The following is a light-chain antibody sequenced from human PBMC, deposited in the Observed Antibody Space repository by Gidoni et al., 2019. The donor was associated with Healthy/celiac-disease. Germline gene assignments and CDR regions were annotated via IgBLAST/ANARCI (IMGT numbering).Light chain of an antibody. CDR2: AAS. Sequence: DIQLTQSPSSLSACVGDSVTITCRASQSISSYLHWYQQKPGKAPKLLIYAASSLQSGVPSRFSGSGSGTDFTLTISSLQPEDFATYYCQQSYSTPLTFGGGTKVESK. V-gene: IGKV1-39*01. J-gene: IGKJ4*01. CDR3: QQSYSTPLT. CDR1: QSISSY.